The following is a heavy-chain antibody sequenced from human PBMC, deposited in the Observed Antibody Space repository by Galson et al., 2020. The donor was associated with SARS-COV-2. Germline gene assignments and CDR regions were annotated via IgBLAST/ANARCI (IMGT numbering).Heavy chain of an antibody. J-gene: IGHJ6*03. Sequence: GESLKISCAASGFTFSNYAMHWVRQAPGKGLEWVAVISYDGSNKYYADSVKGRFTISRDNSKNTLYLQMNSLRAEDTAVYYCARDSEMVRGVNIDYYYYYMDVWGKGTTVTVSS. D-gene: IGHD3-10*01. CDR1: GFTFSNYA. CDR3: ARDSEMVRGVNIDYYYYYMDV. V-gene: IGHV3-30*01. CDR2: ISYDGSNK.